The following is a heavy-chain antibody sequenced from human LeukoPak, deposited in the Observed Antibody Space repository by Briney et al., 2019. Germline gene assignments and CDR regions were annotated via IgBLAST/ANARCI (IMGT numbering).Heavy chain of an antibody. D-gene: IGHD2-2*01. V-gene: IGHV3-23*01. Sequence: GGSLRLSCAASGFTFSSYAMSRVRQAPGKGLEWVSAISGSGGSTYYADSVKGRFTISRDNSKNTLYLQMNSLRAEDTAVYYCAKDSLIIVPAAYTGDYYWGQGTLVTVSS. CDR1: GFTFSSYA. CDR3: AKDSLIIVPAAYTGDYY. CDR2: ISGSGGST. J-gene: IGHJ4*02.